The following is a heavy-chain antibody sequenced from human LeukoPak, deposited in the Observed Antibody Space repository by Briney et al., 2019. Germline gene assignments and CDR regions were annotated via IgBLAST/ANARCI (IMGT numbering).Heavy chain of an antibody. CDR2: IKQDGSEK. D-gene: IGHD5-18*01. V-gene: IGHV3-7*01. CDR1: GFTFSSYW. J-gene: IGHJ6*03. Sequence: PGGSLRLSCAASGFTFSSYWMSWVRQAPGKGLEWVANIKQDGSEKYYVDSVKGRFTISRDNAKNSLYLQMNSLRAEDTAVYYCARGVGSYGYGPDYYYMDVWGKGTTVTISS. CDR3: ARGVGSYGYGPDYYYMDV.